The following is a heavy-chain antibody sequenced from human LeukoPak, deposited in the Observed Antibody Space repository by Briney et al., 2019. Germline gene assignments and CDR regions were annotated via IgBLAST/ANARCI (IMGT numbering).Heavy chain of an antibody. CDR1: GFTSSSYE. Sequence: GGSLRLSCAASGFTSSSYEMKWVRQPPARGLQWGSYISSSGSTIYYADSVKGRFTISSDNAKNSLHLQMNSLRAEDTAVYYCARGQESSGYVGEYEFDYWGQGTLVTVSS. D-gene: IGHD3-22*01. CDR3: ARGQESSGYVGEYEFDY. CDR2: ISSSGSTI. J-gene: IGHJ4*02. V-gene: IGHV3-48*03.